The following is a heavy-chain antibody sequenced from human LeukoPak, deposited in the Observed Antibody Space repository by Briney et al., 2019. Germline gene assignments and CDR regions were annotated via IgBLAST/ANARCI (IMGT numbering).Heavy chain of an antibody. CDR2: SYLSGLSTSGGT. V-gene: IGHV4-4*07. CDR3: TSGYFDISGHNSYAP. J-gene: IGHJ5*02. Sequence: PSETLSLTCTVAGGSLNNCHWMWIPQPAGKGLECSGRSYLSGLSTSGGTNYNPSLSSRVSMSLVTSKKQFLLNLTSVTAADTAVHYCTSGYFDISGHNSYAPWGQGTLVNVSS. D-gene: IGHD3-22*01. CDR1: GGSLNNCH.